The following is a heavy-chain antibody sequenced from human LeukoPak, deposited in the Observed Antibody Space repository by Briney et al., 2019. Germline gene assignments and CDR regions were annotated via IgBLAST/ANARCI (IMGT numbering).Heavy chain of an antibody. Sequence: GGSLRLSCAASGFTFSDYWISWIRQAPGKGLEWVANIKGDGSDKYYVDSVKGRFTISRDNAKNSLYLQMNSLRAEDTAVYYCARDMEFWSGSDYWGQGTLVTVSS. CDR3: ARDMEFWSGSDY. CDR1: GFTFSDYW. CDR2: IKGDGSDK. D-gene: IGHD3-3*01. V-gene: IGHV3-7*01. J-gene: IGHJ4*02.